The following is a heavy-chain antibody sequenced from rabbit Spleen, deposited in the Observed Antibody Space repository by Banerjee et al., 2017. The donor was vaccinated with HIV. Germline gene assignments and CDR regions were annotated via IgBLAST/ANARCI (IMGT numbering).Heavy chain of an antibody. CDR2: IDTSSSGFT. V-gene: IGHV1S40*01. CDR3: ARDTGTSFSTYGMDL. CDR1: GVSFSSNYY. J-gene: IGHJ6*01. Sequence: QSLEESGGDLVKPGASLTLTCTASGVSFSSNYYMCWVRQAPGKGLEWIACIDTSSSGFTYFVSWAKGRFTISKTSSTTVTLQMTTLTAADTATYFCARDTGTSFSTYGMDLWGPGTLVTVS. D-gene: IGHD7-1*01.